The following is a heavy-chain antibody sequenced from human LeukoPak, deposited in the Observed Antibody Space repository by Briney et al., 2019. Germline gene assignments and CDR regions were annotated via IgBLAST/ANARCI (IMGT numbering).Heavy chain of an antibody. Sequence: GGSLRLSCAASGFTFSRYSMNWVRQAPGQGLEWVSSISSSSSYRYYADSVKGRFTISRDNAKNSLHLQMNSLRAEDTAVYYCMSYAGRSDDYWGQGTVASVSS. CDR3: MSYAGRSDDY. D-gene: IGHD3-16*01. V-gene: IGHV3-21*01. CDR1: GFTFSRYS. CDR2: ISSSSSYR. J-gene: IGHJ4*02.